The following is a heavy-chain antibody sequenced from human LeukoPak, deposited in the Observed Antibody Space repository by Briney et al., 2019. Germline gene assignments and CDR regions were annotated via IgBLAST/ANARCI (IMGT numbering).Heavy chain of an antibody. Sequence: SETLSLTCDVSGVSIDSTNWWNWVRQPPGKGLEWIGEIHHDGRINYNPSLKSRVTLSVDKSKNQLSLRLNSVTAADTAMYYCARSHDHLWGNYPDYWGQGTLVTVSS. CDR2: IHHDGRI. D-gene: IGHD3-16*02. V-gene: IGHV4/OR15-8*01. CDR1: GVSIDSTNW. J-gene: IGHJ4*02. CDR3: ARSHDHLWGNYPDY.